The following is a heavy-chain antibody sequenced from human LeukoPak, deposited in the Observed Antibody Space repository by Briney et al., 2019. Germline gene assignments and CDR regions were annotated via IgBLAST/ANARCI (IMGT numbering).Heavy chain of an antibody. CDR1: GYTLTELS. V-gene: IGHV1-24*01. D-gene: IGHD3-10*01. CDR3: ARQVTMVRGIDY. CDR2: FDPEDGET. Sequence: ASVKVSCKVSGYTLTELSMHWVRQAPGKGLEWMGGFDPEDGETIYAQKFQGRVTMTEDTSTDTAYMELSSLRSEDTAVYYCARQVTMVRGIDYWGQGTLVTVSS. J-gene: IGHJ4*02.